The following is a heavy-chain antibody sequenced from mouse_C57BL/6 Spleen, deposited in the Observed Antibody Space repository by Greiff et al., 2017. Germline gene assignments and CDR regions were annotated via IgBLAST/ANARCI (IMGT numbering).Heavy chain of an antibody. V-gene: IGHV1-64*01. D-gene: IGHD1-1*01. CDR3: APYYGYFDY. Sequence: QFQLQQPGAELVKPGASVTLSCKASGYTFTSYWMHWVKPSPGQGLAWIGMIHPNSGSTNYNEKFKTKATLTVDKSSSTAYMQLSSLTSEDSAVYYCAPYYGYFDYWGQGTTLTVSS. CDR2: IHPNSGST. J-gene: IGHJ2*01. CDR1: GYTFTSYW.